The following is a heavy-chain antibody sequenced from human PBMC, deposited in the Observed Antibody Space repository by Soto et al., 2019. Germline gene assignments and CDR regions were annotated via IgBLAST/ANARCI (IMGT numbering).Heavy chain of an antibody. V-gene: IGHV3-23*01. CDR3: ARELIVGPAEYFQH. Sequence: GGSLRLSCAASGFTFTNYAMSWVRQAPGKGLEWVSAISGSGASTYYADSVKGRFTISRDNSQNTLFLQMNSLRAEDTAVYYCARELIVGPAEYFQHWGQGTLVTVSS. CDR1: GFTFTNYA. D-gene: IGHD1-26*01. CDR2: ISGSGAST. J-gene: IGHJ1*01.